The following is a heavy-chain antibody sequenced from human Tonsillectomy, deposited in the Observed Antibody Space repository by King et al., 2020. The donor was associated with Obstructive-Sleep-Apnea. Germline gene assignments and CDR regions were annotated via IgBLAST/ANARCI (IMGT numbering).Heavy chain of an antibody. CDR2: ISSSSSTI. D-gene: IGHD3-9*01. J-gene: IGHJ4*02. CDR3: ARGDILRD. CDR1: GFTFSSYS. V-gene: IGHV3-48*04. Sequence: VQLVESGGGLVQPGGSLRLSCAASGFTFSSYSMNWVRQAPGKGLEWVSYISSSSSTIYYADSVKGRFTISRDNAKNSLYLQMNSLRAEDTAVYYCARGDILRDWGQGTLVTVSS.